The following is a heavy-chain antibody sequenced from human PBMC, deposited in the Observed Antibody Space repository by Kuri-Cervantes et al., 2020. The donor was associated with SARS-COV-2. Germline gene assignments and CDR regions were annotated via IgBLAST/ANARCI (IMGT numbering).Heavy chain of an antibody. Sequence: GGSLRPSCPASGFTFGSYAMTWVRQAPGKGLEWVSGISATAGGTYYADSVKGRFTTFRDNSNNSLYLQMSSLRAEDTAVYYCAKGSDIYASSWFEYWGQGILVTVSS. D-gene: IGHD2-2*01. CDR1: GFTFGSYA. J-gene: IGHJ5*01. V-gene: IGHV3-23*01. CDR2: ISATAGGT. CDR3: AKGSDIYASSWFEY.